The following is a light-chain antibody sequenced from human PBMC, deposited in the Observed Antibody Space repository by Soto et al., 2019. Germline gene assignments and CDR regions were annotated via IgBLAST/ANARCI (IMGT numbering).Light chain of an antibody. V-gene: IGKV3-20*01. CDR1: QSLSSSC. Sequence: VLTQSPGTLSLSPGERATLSCRASQSLSSSCLAWYQKKPGLAPRLLLYGASNRATGIPDRFSGSGSGTDFSLSISSLEPEDFAVYFCLQYASSLYTFGQGTKLEIK. CDR3: LQYASSLYT. CDR2: GAS. J-gene: IGKJ2*01.